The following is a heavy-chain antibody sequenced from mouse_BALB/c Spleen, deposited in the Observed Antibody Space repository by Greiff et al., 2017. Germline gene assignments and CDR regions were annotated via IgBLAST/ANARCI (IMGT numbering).Heavy chain of an antibody. D-gene: IGHD1-1*01. V-gene: IGHV5-6-5*01. Sequence: EVMLVESGGGLVKPGGSLKLSCAASGFTFSSYAMSWVRQTPEKRLEWVASISSGGSTYYPDSVKGRFTISRDNARNILYLQMSSLRSEDTAMYYCARGRTTVVAVDYWGQGTTLTVSS. CDR2: ISSGGST. CDR1: GFTFSSYA. J-gene: IGHJ2*01. CDR3: ARGRTTVVAVDY.